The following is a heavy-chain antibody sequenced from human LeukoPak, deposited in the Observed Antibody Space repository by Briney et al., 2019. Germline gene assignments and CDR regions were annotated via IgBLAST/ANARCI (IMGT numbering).Heavy chain of an antibody. D-gene: IGHD3-22*01. CDR3: AKDPTHFRVWDDYDNTRLNS. V-gene: IGHV3-30*02. Sequence: QPGGSLRLSCAASGFTFGSYGMHWVRQAPGKGLEWVTFIRSDGNNKYYADSVKGRFTISRDNSKNTVYLQMNSLRAEDTAVYYCAKDPTHFRVWDDYDNTRLNSWGQGTLVTVSS. CDR2: IRSDGNNK. CDR1: GFTFGSYG. J-gene: IGHJ4*02.